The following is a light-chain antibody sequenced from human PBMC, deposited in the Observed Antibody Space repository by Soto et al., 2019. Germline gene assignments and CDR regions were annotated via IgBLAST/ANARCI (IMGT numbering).Light chain of an antibody. CDR1: QGISSY. Sequence: IQMTQSPSSLSASVGDRVTITCRANQGISSYLAWYQQKPGKAPKLLIYAASTLQSGVPSRFSGSGSGTDFTLTISCLQSEDFATYYCQQHYSYPRITFGQGTQLEIK. V-gene: IGKV1-8*01. J-gene: IGKJ5*01. CDR2: AAS. CDR3: QQHYSYPRIT.